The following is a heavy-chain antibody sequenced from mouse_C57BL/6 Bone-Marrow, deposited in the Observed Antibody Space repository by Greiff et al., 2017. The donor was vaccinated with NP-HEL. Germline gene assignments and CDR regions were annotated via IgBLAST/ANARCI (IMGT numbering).Heavy chain of an antibody. CDR2: ISSGSSTI. D-gene: IGHD2-3*01. CDR1: GFTFSDYG. Sequence: DVMLVESGGGLVKPGGSLKLSCAASGFTFSDYGMHWVRQAPEKGLEWVAYISSGSSTIYYADTVKGRFTISRDNAKNTLFLQMTSLRFEDTAMYYCARAYDGYYPHYAMDYWGQGTSVTVSS. V-gene: IGHV5-17*01. J-gene: IGHJ4*01. CDR3: ARAYDGYYPHYAMDY.